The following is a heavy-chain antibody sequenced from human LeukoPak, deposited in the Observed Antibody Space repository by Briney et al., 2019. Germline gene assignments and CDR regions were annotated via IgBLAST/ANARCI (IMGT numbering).Heavy chain of an antibody. V-gene: IGHV3-74*01. D-gene: IGHD6-19*01. CDR2: INSDGYSI. J-gene: IGHJ4*02. CDR1: GFTFSSYW. CDR3: ARAVAVAGTDY. Sequence: GGSLRLSCAASGFTFSSYWMHWVRQAPGKGLVWIARINSDGYSINYADSVKGRFTISRDNTKNTLYLQMNSLRAEDTAVYYCARAVAVAGTDYWGQGILVTVSS.